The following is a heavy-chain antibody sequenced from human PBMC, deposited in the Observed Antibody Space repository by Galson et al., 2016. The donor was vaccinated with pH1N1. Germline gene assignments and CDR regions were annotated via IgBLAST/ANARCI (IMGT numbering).Heavy chain of an antibody. D-gene: IGHD5-18*01. CDR2: ASFDGGAT. CDR3: ATSYTYGYGAAFDL. J-gene: IGHJ3*01. CDR1: GFRFSSYT. Sequence: LRLSCAASGFRFSSYTMHWVRQAPGKGLEWVTVASFDGGATYYADAVKGRFTISRDNDKSTLYLQMGSLRAEDTATYYCATSYTYGYGAAFDLWGQGTTVIVSS. V-gene: IGHV3-30*04.